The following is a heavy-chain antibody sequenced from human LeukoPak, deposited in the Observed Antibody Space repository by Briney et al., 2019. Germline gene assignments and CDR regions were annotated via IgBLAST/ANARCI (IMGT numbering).Heavy chain of an antibody. CDR1: GASITNDGYH. D-gene: IGHD2-15*01. Sequence: PSQTLSLTCTVSGASITNDGYHWSWIRQHPGKGLEWLGYIYYSGTPYYNPSLKSRLTISVDASKNQLSLKLRSVTAADTAVYYCARHVVLGATGFDYWGQGTLVTVSS. CDR3: ARHVVLGATGFDY. V-gene: IGHV4-31*03. CDR2: IYYSGTP. J-gene: IGHJ4*02.